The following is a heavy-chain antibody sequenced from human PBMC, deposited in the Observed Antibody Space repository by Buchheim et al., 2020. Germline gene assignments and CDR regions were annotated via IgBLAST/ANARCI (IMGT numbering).Heavy chain of an antibody. V-gene: IGHV4-4*02. CDR2: IYYTGRT. Sequence: QVQLQESGPGLVKPSGTLSLTCAVSGGSLSNIYWWSWVRQSPEKGLEWIGEIYYTGRTNYNPSLKSRVTMSVDKSKNQFSLTLSSVTAADTAVYYCVRDFSGRERFDSWGEGTL. CDR1: GGSLSNIYW. J-gene: IGHJ4*02. CDR3: VRDFSGRERFDS. D-gene: IGHD3-10*01.